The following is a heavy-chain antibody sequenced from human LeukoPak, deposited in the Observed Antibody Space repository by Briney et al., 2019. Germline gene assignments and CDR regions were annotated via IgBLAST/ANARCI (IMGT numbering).Heavy chain of an antibody. Sequence: PSETLSLTCTVSGGSISSYYWSWIRQPPGKGLEWIGYIYYSGSTNYNPSLKSRVTISVDTSKNQFSLKLSSVTAADTAVYYCARDRPGAAGFDYWSQGTLVTVSS. CDR3: ARDRPGAAGFDY. CDR1: GGSISSYY. J-gene: IGHJ4*02. CDR2: IYYSGST. V-gene: IGHV4-59*01. D-gene: IGHD1-26*01.